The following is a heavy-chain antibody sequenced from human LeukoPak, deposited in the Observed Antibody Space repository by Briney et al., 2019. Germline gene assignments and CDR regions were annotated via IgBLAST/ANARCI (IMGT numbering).Heavy chain of an antibody. Sequence: ASVKVSCKASGYTFTGYYVHWVRQAPGQGLDWMGRINPNNGGTNYAQKFQGRVTMTRDMSMSTAYMELSRLRSDDTAVYYCAGEDNSSGYRPFDIWGQGTMVTVPS. CDR3: AGEDNSSGYRPFDI. V-gene: IGHV1-2*06. CDR1: GYTFTGYY. J-gene: IGHJ3*02. D-gene: IGHD3-22*01. CDR2: INPNNGGT.